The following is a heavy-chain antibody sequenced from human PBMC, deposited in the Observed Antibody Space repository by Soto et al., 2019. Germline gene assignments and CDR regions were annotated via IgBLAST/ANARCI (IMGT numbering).Heavy chain of an antibody. CDR2: IYHSGNT. Sequence: QVHLQESGPDLVRPSETLSLTCSFFGGSISSDNWWSWFRQTPGKGLEWIGEIYHSGNTNYNPSLKSRVTISVDKSKNQFSLKVTSVTAADTARYYCARLSASSKLRGVVINWGQGTLVTVSS. CDR3: ARLSASSKLRGVVIN. V-gene: IGHV4-4*02. D-gene: IGHD3-10*01. CDR1: GGSISSDNW. J-gene: IGHJ4*02.